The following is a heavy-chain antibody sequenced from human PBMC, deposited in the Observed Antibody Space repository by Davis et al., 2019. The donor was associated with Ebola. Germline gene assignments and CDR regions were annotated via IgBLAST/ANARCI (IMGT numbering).Heavy chain of an antibody. Sequence: GGSLRLSCAPSGFTFRSFGIHWVRQAPGKGLEWVAFIRYDGSNKYYADSVKGRFTVSRDNAKNSLYLRMNSLRAEDTAVYYCVRDPALVVTGGGWFFGLWGRGTLVTVSS. CDR1: GFTFRSFG. CDR3: VRDPALVVTGGGWFFGL. J-gene: IGHJ2*01. CDR2: IRYDGSNK. D-gene: IGHD2-21*02. V-gene: IGHV3-30*02.